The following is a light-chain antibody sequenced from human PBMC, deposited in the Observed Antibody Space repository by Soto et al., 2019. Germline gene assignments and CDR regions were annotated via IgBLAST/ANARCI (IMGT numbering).Light chain of an antibody. CDR2: GAS. J-gene: IGKJ4*01. V-gene: IGKV3-11*01. Sequence: EITLTQSPGTLSLSPGERATLSCRASQSVSDYLAWYQQKAGQPPRVLIYGASNRATDIPARFSGSGSGTDFTLTISRLEPEDSAVYYCHQRSKLPRTFGGGTRVEIK. CDR3: HQRSKLPRT. CDR1: QSVSDY.